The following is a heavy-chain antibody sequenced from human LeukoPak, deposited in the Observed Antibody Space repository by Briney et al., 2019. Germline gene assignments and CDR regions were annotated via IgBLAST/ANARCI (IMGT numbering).Heavy chain of an antibody. CDR3: ASLRPFDY. V-gene: IGHV4-34*01. Sequence: SETLSLTCAVYGGSFSGYYWSWIRQPPGKGLEWIGEVNHSGSPNSNPSLKSRVTISVDTSKNQFSLKLSSVTTADTAGYYCASLRPFDYWGQGTLVTVSS. J-gene: IGHJ4*02. CDR2: VNHSGSP. CDR1: GGSFSGYY.